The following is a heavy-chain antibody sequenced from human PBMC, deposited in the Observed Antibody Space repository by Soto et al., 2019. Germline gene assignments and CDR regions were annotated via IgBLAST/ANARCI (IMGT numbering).Heavy chain of an antibody. J-gene: IGHJ5*02. CDR2: IYSSGTT. CDR3: ARGQRFSDWFDP. CDR1: GGSISGYY. V-gene: IGHV4-4*07. D-gene: IGHD3-3*01. Sequence: SETLSLTCTVSGGSISGYYWTWIRQPAGTGLEWIGRIYSSGTTQYNPSLKSRVTMSLDTSKNQFSLRLSSVTATDTAVYYCARGQRFSDWFDPWGPGTLVTRLL.